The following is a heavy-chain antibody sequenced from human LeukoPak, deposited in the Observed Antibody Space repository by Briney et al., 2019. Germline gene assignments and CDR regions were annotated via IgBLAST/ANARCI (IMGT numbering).Heavy chain of an antibody. CDR3: ARDLHSGSYEDAFDI. V-gene: IGHV3-21*01. CDR2: ITSSSTYI. Sequence: GGSLRLSCAASGFTFSSYSMNWVRQAPGKGLEWVSSITSSSTYIYYADSVKGRFTISRDNAENSLYLQMNSLRAEDTAVYYCARDLHSGSYEDAFDIWGQGTVVTVSS. J-gene: IGHJ3*02. CDR1: GFTFSSYS. D-gene: IGHD1-26*01.